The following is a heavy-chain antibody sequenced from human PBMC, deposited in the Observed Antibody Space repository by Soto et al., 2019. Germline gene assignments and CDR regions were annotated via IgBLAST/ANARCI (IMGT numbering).Heavy chain of an antibody. D-gene: IGHD3-3*01. CDR3: ERGMVRFLDSLGVDV. J-gene: IGHJ6*02. CDR1: GGTFSNYA. Sequence: QVQLVQSGAEVKKPGSSVKVSCKASGGTFSNYAMSWVRQAPGQGLEWMGGIIPIFGTANYAQKFQGRVTITADESTSAAYMELSSLRAEDTAVYYCERGMVRFLDSLGVDVWGQGTTVTVSS. V-gene: IGHV1-69*12. CDR2: IIPIFGTA.